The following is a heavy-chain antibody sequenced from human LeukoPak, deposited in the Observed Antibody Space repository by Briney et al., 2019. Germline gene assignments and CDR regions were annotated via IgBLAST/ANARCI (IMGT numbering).Heavy chain of an antibody. CDR3: AKGASGYEFDY. J-gene: IGHJ4*02. D-gene: IGHD5-12*01. V-gene: IGHV3-23*01. CDR2: ISGSGGVT. CDR1: GFTFSSYA. Sequence: GGSLRLSCSASGFTFSSYAMSWVRQAPGKGLEWVSGISGSGGVTYYADSVKGRFNISRDNSTNTLHLQMNSLRAEDTAVYYCAKGASGYEFDYWGQGTLVTVSS.